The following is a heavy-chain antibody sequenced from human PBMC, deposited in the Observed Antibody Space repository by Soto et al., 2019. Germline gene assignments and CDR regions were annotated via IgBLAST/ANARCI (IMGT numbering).Heavy chain of an antibody. CDR1: AGSLSRYY. CDR3: VGSLMSRAMESFDY. CDR2: ISYTVDA. V-gene: IGHV4-59*01. J-gene: IGHJ4*02. D-gene: IGHD5-18*01. Sequence: HVQLQESGPGLVKPSEPLSLTCSVSAGSLSRYYWGWVRQSPGEGLQWIAHISYTVDASYNPSLKSRVTFSLDTSKNQIALRLMSVTAADTAVYYCVGSLMSRAMESFDYWGQGTLVTVTS.